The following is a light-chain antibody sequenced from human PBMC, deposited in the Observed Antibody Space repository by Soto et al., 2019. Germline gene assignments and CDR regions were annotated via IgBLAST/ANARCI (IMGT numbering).Light chain of an antibody. V-gene: IGLV1-51*02. J-gene: IGLJ3*02. CDR3: GTWDSSLSAGV. CDR2: ENN. CDR1: SSNIGNNY. Sequence: QSVLTQPPSVSAAPGQKVTISCSGSSSNIGNNYVSWYQQLPGTAPKLLIYENNKRPSWIPDRFSGSKSGTSATLGITGLQTGDEADYYCGTWDSSLSAGVFGGGTKLTVL.